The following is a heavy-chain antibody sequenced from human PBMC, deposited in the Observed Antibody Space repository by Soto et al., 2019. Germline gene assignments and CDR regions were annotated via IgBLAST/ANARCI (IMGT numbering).Heavy chain of an antibody. CDR1: GGAVGGYA. V-gene: IGHV1-69*13. CDR3: ARTGLGIAVAGTSNWFDP. CDR2: IMPIFGTA. J-gene: IGHJ5*02. Sequence: PGGSVKGSCRASGGAVGGYAISWVRQAPGQGLEWMGGIMPIFGTATYAQKFQGRVTITADESTTTAYMELSSLRSEDTAVYYCARTGLGIAVAGTSNWFDPWGQGTLVTVSS. D-gene: IGHD6-19*01.